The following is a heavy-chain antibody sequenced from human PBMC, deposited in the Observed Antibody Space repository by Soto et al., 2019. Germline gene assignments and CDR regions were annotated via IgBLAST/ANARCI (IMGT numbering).Heavy chain of an antibody. CDR3: ATSYGSGYRAFDS. V-gene: IGHV1-69*02. CDR2: INPILSMS. CDR1: GDTFNFYT. J-gene: IGHJ4*02. Sequence: QVQLVQSGADVQRPGSSVMVSCKASGDTFNFYTINWVRQAPGQGLQWMGRINPILSMSNYAPRFQGRVTMTADKSTSTAYMELSSLRSEDTAMYYCATSYGSGYRAFDSWGQGALVTVSS. D-gene: IGHD3-10*01.